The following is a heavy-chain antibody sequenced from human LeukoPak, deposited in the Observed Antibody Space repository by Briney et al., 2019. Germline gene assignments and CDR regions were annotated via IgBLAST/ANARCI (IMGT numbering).Heavy chain of an antibody. CDR1: GFTFSNAY. CDR2: IRSKTDGGTT. J-gene: IGHJ4*02. Sequence: PGGSLRLSCAASGFTFSNAYMTWVRQAPGKGLEWVGRIRSKTDGGTTGSAAPVKGRFTISRDDSKNTLYLQMNSLKTEDTAVYYCTTSLYSDYDWGSDYWGQGTLVTVSS. V-gene: IGHV3-15*01. D-gene: IGHD5-12*01. CDR3: TTSLYSDYDWGSDY.